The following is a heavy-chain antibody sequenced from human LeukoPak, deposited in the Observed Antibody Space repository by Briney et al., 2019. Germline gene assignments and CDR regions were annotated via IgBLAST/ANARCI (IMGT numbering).Heavy chain of an antibody. CDR3: ARGRGQDNAFDI. V-gene: IGHV3-13*01. J-gene: IGHJ3*02. CDR1: GFTFSSYD. CDR2: IGTAGDA. Sequence: GGSLRLSCAASGFTFSSYDMHWVRQATGKGLEWVSAIGTAGDAYYPGSVKGRFTISRENAKNSLYLQMNSLRAGDTAVYYCARGRGQDNAFDIWGQGTMVTVSS.